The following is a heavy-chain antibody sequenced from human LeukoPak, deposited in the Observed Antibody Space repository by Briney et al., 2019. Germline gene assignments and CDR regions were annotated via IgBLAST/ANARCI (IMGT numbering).Heavy chain of an antibody. CDR1: GFTFSSYA. CDR3: AKGRGGIAADGPPNWFDP. V-gene: IGHV3-23*01. J-gene: IGHJ5*02. CDR2: IGGSGGST. Sequence: GGSLRLSCAASGFTFSSYAMSWVRQAPGKGLEWVSAIGGSGGSTYYADFVKGRFTISRDNSKNTLYLQMNSLRAEDTAVYYCAKGRGGIAADGPPNWFDPWGQGTLVTVSS. D-gene: IGHD6-13*01.